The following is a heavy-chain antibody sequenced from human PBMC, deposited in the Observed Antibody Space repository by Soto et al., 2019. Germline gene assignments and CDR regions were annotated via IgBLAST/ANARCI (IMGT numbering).Heavy chain of an antibody. J-gene: IGHJ6*02. D-gene: IGHD3-3*01. CDR3: ARVLIIDFWSGYYMGPYYYYGMDV. Sequence: SVKVSCKASGGTFSSYAISWVRQAPGQGLEWMGGIIPIFGTANYAQKFQGRVTITADESTGTAYMELSSLRSEDTAVYYCARVLIIDFWSGYYMGPYYYYGMDVWGQGTTVTVSS. CDR1: GGTFSSYA. V-gene: IGHV1-69*13. CDR2: IIPIFGTA.